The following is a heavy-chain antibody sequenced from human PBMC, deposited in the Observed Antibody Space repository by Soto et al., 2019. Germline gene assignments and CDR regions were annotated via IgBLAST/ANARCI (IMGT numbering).Heavy chain of an antibody. CDR2: ISAYNGNT. D-gene: IGHD3-22*01. CDR3: VSSPAEAYYDSSGVGY. J-gene: IGHJ4*02. CDR1: GYTFTSYG. V-gene: IGHV1-18*01. Sequence: QVQLVQSGAEVKKPGASVKVSCKASGYTFTSYGISWVRQAPGQGLEWMGWISAYNGNTNYAQKLQGRVTMTTDTSTSTAYMELRSLRSDDTAVYYCVSSPAEAYYDSSGVGYWGQGTLVTVSS.